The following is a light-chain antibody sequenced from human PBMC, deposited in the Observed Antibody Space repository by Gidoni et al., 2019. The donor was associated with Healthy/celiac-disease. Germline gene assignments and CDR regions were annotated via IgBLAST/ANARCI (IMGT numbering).Light chain of an antibody. CDR1: SSNIGSNY. Sequence: QSVLTQPPSASGTPGQRVTISCSGSSSNIGSNYVYWYQQHPGTAPKLLIYRNSQRPSGVPDRFSGSKSGTSASLAISGLRSEDEADYYCAAWDDSLSGPRVFGGGTKLTVL. J-gene: IGLJ2*01. V-gene: IGLV1-47*01. CDR2: RNS. CDR3: AAWDDSLSGPRV.